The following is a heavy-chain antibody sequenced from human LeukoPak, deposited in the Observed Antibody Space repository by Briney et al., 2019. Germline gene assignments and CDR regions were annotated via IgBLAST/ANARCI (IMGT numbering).Heavy chain of an antibody. V-gene: IGHV3-7*02. CDR1: GFTFSSYW. CDR3: ARAGYCSGGSCYGSDY. D-gene: IGHD2-15*01. CDR2: IKQDGSEK. Sequence: PGGSLRLSCAASGFTFSSYWMSCVRQAPGEGLEWVANIKQDGSEKYYVDSVKGRFTISRDNAKNSLYLQKESLRAEDTAVYYCARAGYCSGGSCYGSDYWGLGSLVTVSS. J-gene: IGHJ4*02.